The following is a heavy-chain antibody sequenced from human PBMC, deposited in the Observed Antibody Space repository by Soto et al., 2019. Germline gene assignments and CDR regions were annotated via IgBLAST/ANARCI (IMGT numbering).Heavy chain of an antibody. V-gene: IGHV1-69*01. CDR3: ARGPYIGSYEDLEF. J-gene: IGHJ4*02. CDR2: IIPFLDRA. Sequence: QVYLVQSGAEVKKPGSSVTVSCKSSGGTFGSDAISWVRQVPGQGLEWMGGIIPFLDRADYIERLQGRVTITAVESTTTVYMALRSLTSEDTAVYYCARGPYIGSYEDLEFWGPGSLVTVSS. CDR1: GGTFGSDA. D-gene: IGHD1-26*01.